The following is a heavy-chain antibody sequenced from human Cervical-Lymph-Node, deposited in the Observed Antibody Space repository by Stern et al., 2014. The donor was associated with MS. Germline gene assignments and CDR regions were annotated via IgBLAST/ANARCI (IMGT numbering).Heavy chain of an antibody. CDR1: GGSIRSGGYS. CDR3: ARSSTVTPNAFDI. Sequence: QVQLQESGSGLVKPSQTLSLTCAVSGGSIRSGGYSWRWIRQPPGKGLEWIGYIYHSGSTYYNPSLKSRVTISVDRSKNQFSLKLSSVTAADTAVYYCARSSTVTPNAFDIWGQGTMVTVSS. CDR2: IYHSGST. J-gene: IGHJ3*02. D-gene: IGHD4-17*01. V-gene: IGHV4-30-2*01.